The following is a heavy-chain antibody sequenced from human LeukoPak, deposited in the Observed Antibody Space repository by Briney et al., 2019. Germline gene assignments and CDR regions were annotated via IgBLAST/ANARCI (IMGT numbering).Heavy chain of an antibody. CDR1: GGSISRHY. CDR3: ARGYSSGWYYFDY. D-gene: IGHD6-19*01. J-gene: IGHJ4*02. CDR2: IDYSGST. V-gene: IGHV4-59*11. Sequence: SETLSLTCTVSGGSISRHYLNWIRQPPGKGLEWVGYIDYSGSTDYNPSLKSRLTFSVDTSKKQFSLKLSSVTAADTAVYYCARGYSSGWYYFDYWGQGTLVTVSS.